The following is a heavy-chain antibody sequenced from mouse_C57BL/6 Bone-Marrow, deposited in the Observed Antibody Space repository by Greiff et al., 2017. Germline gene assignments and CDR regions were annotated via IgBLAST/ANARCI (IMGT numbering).Heavy chain of an antibody. CDR3: AGGLRRVFAY. CDR2: IDPANGNT. CDR1: GFNIKNTY. V-gene: IGHV14-3*01. J-gene: IGHJ3*01. D-gene: IGHD2-4*01. Sequence: VHVKQSVAELVRPGASVKLSCTASGFNIKNTYMHWVKQRPDQGLEWIGRIDPANGNTKYAPKFQGKATLTVDTSSNTAYLQLSSLTSEDTAIYCCAGGLRRVFAYWGQGTLVTVSA.